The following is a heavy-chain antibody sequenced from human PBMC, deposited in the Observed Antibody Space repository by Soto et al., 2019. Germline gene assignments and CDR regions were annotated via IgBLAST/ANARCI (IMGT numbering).Heavy chain of an antibody. CDR2: IYPGDSDT. CDR1: GYSFTSYW. CDR3: ARGGYYDSSGYYYGAPNWFDP. Sequence: LGESLKISCKGSGYSFTSYWIGWVRQMPGKGLEWMGIIYPGDSDTRYTPSFQGQVTISADKSISTAYLQWSSLKASDTAMYYCARGGYYDSSGYYYGAPNWFDPWGQGTLVTVSS. V-gene: IGHV5-51*01. J-gene: IGHJ5*02. D-gene: IGHD3-22*01.